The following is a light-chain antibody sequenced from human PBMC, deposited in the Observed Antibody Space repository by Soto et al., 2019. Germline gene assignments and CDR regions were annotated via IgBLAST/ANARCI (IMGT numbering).Light chain of an antibody. J-gene: IGLJ1*01. CDR1: SSDVGGYNY. CDR2: EVS. V-gene: IGLV2-14*01. CDR3: SSFRSSSAAFV. Sequence: QSVLTQPASVSGSPGQSITISCTGTSSDVGGYNYVSWYQHLPGKAPKLLIFEVSARPSGVSNRFSASKSGNTASLTISGLQAEDDADYYCSSFRSSSAAFVFGTGTKLTVL.